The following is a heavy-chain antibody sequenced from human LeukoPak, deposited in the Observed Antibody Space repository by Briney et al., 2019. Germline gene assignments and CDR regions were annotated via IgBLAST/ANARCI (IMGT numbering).Heavy chain of an antibody. CDR1: GFTFSSYS. CDR3: AILPPLSPPGSEYFQH. Sequence: GGSLRLSCAASGFTFSSYSMNWVRQAPGKGLEWVSSISSSSSYIYYADSVNGRFTISRDNAKNSLYLQMNSLRSEDTAVYYCAILPPLSPPGSEYFQHWGQGTLVTVSS. J-gene: IGHJ1*01. D-gene: IGHD2-15*01. CDR2: ISSSSSYI. V-gene: IGHV3-21*04.